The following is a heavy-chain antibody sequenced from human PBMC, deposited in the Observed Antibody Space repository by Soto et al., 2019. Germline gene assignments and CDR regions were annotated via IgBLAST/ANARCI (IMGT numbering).Heavy chain of an antibody. J-gene: IGHJ5*02. CDR2: INHSGST. CDR1: GGSFSVYY. CDR3: ARDLGYSGTNWFDP. Sequence: SETLSLTCAVYGGSFSVYYWSWIRQPPGKGLEWIGEINHSGSTNYNPSLKSRVTISVDTSKNQFSLKLSSVTAADTAVYYCARDLGYSGTNWFDPWGQGTLVTVSS. V-gene: IGHV4-34*01. D-gene: IGHD5-12*01.